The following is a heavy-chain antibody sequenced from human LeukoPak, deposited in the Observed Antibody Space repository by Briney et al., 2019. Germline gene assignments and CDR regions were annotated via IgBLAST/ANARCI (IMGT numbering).Heavy chain of an antibody. CDR3: ARDYGSGSYSWFDP. D-gene: IGHD3-10*01. CDR1: GGSISSSSSFY. CDR2: IYYSGST. Sequence: SETLSLTCTVSGGSISSSSSFYWGWIRQPPGKGLEWIGSIYYSGSTYYNPSLKSRVTISVDTSKNQFSLQLNSVTPEDTAVYYCARDYGSGSYSWFDPWGQGTLVTVSS. J-gene: IGHJ5*02. V-gene: IGHV4-39*07.